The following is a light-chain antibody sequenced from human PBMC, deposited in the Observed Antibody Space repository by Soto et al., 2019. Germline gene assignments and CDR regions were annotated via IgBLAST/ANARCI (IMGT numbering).Light chain of an antibody. CDR3: HVWDSRSNHVV. CDR2: YDS. V-gene: IGLV3-21*04. J-gene: IGLJ2*01. Sequence: SYELTQPPSVSVAPGKAARFTCGGNNIGSKSVHWYQQKPGQAPVLVIYYDSDRPSGIPERFSGSNSGNTATLTISRVEAGDEADYYCHVWDSRSNHVVFGGGTKHTVL. CDR1: NIGSKS.